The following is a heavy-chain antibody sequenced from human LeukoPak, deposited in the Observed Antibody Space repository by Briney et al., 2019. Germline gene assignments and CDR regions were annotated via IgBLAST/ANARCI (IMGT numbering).Heavy chain of an antibody. V-gene: IGHV4-59*01. CDR2: IYYSGSI. D-gene: IGHD4-11*01. J-gene: IGHJ4*02. CDR1: GDSISGYY. Sequence: PSETLSLTCTVSGDSISGYYWTWIRQPPGKGLEWIGYIYYSGSINYNPSLKSRLTISVDTSKNQFSLKLSSVTAADTAVYYCARLRGNYFPDYWGQGTQVTVSS. CDR3: ARLRGNYFPDY.